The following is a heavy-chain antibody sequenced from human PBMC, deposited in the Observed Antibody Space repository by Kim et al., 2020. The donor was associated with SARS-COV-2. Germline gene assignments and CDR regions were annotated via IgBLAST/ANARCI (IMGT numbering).Heavy chain of an antibody. Sequence: GGSLRLSCAASGFTFSSYGMHWVRQAPGKGLEWVAVIWYDGSNKYYADSVKGRFTISRDNSKNTLYLQMNSLRAEDTAVYYCAKDGEWELGYYFDYWGQGTLVTVSS. V-gene: IGHV3-33*06. J-gene: IGHJ4*02. CDR3: AKDGEWELGYYFDY. CDR1: GFTFSSYG. CDR2: IWYDGSNK. D-gene: IGHD1-26*01.